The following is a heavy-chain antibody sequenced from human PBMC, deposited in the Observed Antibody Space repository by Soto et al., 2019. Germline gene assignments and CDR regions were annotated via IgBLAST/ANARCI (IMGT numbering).Heavy chain of an antibody. CDR2: INAGNGNT. J-gene: IGHJ5*02. CDR3: ARDLYEDYDFWSGYPTTNWFDP. D-gene: IGHD3-3*01. CDR1: GEPFASSS. Sequence: ASVKISCETSGEPFASSSIDWVGHAPGQRLEWMGWINAGNGNTKYSQKFQGRVTITRDTPASTAYMELSSLRSEDTAVYYCARDLYEDYDFWSGYPTTNWFDPWGQGTLVTVSS. V-gene: IGHV1-3*01.